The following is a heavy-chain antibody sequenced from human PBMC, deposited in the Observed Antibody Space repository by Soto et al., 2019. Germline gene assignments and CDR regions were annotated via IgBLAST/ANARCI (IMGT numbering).Heavy chain of an antibody. CDR2: VFSSVSA. J-gene: IGHJ4*02. Sequence: SETLSLTCIVSGVSVRSYTWSWVRQPANKGLEWIGRVFSSVSATYNPSLKSRVSISMDTPENRISLKLNSVTAADAGVYFCARDGMTTGDTWGPGTLVTVSS. D-gene: IGHD2-21*02. CDR1: GVSVRSYT. V-gene: IGHV4-4*07. CDR3: ARDGMTTGDT.